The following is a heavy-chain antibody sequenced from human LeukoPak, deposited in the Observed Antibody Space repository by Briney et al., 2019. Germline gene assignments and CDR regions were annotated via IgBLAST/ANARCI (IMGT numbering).Heavy chain of an antibody. CDR1: GYSFASYW. D-gene: IGHD5-18*01. Sequence: GESLKISCKGSGYSFASYWIGWVRQIPGKGLEWMGIIYPGDSDTRYSPSFQGQVTISADKSISTAYLQWSSLKASDTAMYYCARLDVDTAMAVAATSGFDYWGQGTLVTVSS. V-gene: IGHV5-51*01. CDR3: ARLDVDTAMAVAATSGFDY. CDR2: IYPGDSDT. J-gene: IGHJ4*02.